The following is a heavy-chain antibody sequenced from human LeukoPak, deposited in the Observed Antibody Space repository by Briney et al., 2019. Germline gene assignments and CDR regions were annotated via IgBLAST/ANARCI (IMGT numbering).Heavy chain of an antibody. J-gene: IGHJ6*03. Sequence: ASVKVSCKASGYTFTNYYISWVRQAPGQGLEWMGWISAYNGNTNYAQKLQGRVTMTTDTSTSTAYMELRSLRSDDTAVYYCAAGYYSNPYYYYYMDVWGKGTTVTVSS. CDR2: ISAYNGNT. D-gene: IGHD4-11*01. CDR3: AAGYYSNPYYYYYMDV. V-gene: IGHV1-18*01. CDR1: GYTFTNYY.